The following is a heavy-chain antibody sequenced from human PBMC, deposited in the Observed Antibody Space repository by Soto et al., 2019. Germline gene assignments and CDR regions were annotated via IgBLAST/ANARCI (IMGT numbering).Heavy chain of an antibody. CDR3: ARGYCSSTSCYNPSYYYGMDV. J-gene: IGHJ6*02. CDR1: GGTFSSYA. Sequence: GASVKVSCKASGGTFSSYAISWVRQAPGQGLEWMGGIIPIFGTANYAQKFQGRVTITADESKSTAYMELSSLRSEDTAVYYCARGYCSSTSCYNPSYYYGMDVWGQGTTVTVSS. D-gene: IGHD2-2*02. V-gene: IGHV1-69*13. CDR2: IIPIFGTA.